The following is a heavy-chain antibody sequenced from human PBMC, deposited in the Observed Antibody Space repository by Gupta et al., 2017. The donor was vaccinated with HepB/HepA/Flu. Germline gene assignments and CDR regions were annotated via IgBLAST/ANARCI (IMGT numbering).Heavy chain of an antibody. J-gene: IGHJ6*02. Sequence: EVQLVESGGGVVQPGGSLRLSCAASGFTFDDYAMHWVRQAPGKGLEWVSLISGDGGSTYYADSVKGRFTISRDNSKNSLYLQMNSLRTEDTALYYCAKAGPHCSGGSCYYYYYGMDVWGQGTTVTVSS. CDR3: AKAGPHCSGGSCYYYYYGMDV. D-gene: IGHD2-15*01. V-gene: IGHV3-43*02. CDR1: GFTFDDYA. CDR2: ISGDGGST.